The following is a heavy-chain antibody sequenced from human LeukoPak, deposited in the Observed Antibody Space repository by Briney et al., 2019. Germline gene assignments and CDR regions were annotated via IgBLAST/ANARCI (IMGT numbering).Heavy chain of an antibody. CDR1: RGSISNYY. CDR3: ARALAVAGRFYFDY. CDR2: FSYSGST. Sequence: PSETLSLTCTVSRGSISNYYWGWIRQPPGKGLEWIGFFSYSGSTNYNPSLKSRVTISVDTSKNQFSLKLTSVTAADTAVYYCARALAVAGRFYFDYWGQGTLVTVSS. D-gene: IGHD6-19*01. V-gene: IGHV4-59*01. J-gene: IGHJ4*02.